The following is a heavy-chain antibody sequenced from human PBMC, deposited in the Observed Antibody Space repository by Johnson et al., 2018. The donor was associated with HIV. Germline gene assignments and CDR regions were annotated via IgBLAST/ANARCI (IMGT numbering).Heavy chain of an antibody. V-gene: IGHV3-13*01. CDR1: GFTFSSYD. CDR2: IGTAGDT. J-gene: IGHJ3*02. CDR3: ATPRGRSPHAFDI. Sequence: MQLVESVGGVVQPGRSLRLSCAASGFTFSSYDMHWVRQATGKGLEWVSGIGTAGDTYYPGSVKGRFTISRENAKNSLYLQMNSLRAEDTAVYYCATPRGRSPHAFDIWGQGTMVTVSS. D-gene: IGHD3-16*01.